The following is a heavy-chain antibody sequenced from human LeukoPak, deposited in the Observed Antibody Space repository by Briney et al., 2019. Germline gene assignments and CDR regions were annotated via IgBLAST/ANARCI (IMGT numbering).Heavy chain of an antibody. CDR2: ISDNVSGGST. Sequence: GGSLRLSCAASGVTLSSYAMSWARQAPGKGLEWVSTISDNVSGGSTYYADSVKGRFTISRDNSKNTLNLQMNSLRAEDTAVYYCAKDRTGYSYGYFLSPWGQGTLVTVSS. D-gene: IGHD5-18*01. J-gene: IGHJ5*02. V-gene: IGHV3-23*01. CDR1: GVTLSSYA. CDR3: AKDRTGYSYGYFLSP.